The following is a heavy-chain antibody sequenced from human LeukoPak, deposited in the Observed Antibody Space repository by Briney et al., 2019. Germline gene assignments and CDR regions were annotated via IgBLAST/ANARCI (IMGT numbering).Heavy chain of an antibody. V-gene: IGHV4-30-2*01. D-gene: IGHD5-18*01. CDR1: GGSISSGGYY. CDR2: IYHSGST. Sequence: SQTLSLTCTVSGGSISSGGYYWSWIRQPPGKGLEWIGYIYHSGSTYYNPSLKSRVTISVDRSKNQFSLKLSSVTAADTAVYYCARSPSRNGYSYGLDYWGQGTLVTVSS. CDR3: ARSPSRNGYSYGLDY. J-gene: IGHJ4*02.